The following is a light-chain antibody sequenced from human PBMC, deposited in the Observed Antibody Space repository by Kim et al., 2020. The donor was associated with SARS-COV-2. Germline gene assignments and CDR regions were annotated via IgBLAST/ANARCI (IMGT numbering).Light chain of an antibody. V-gene: IGLV1-51*01. CDR2: DNT. CDR3: ETWDSSLSGGV. CDR1: SSNIGNNY. J-gene: IGLJ2*01. Sequence: QSVLTQPPSVSAAPGQKVTISCSGSSSNIGNNYISWYQKFPGTAPKLLIYDNTKRPSGIPDRFSGSKSGTSGTLVITGLQTGDEADYYCETWDSSLSGGVFGGGTKLTVL.